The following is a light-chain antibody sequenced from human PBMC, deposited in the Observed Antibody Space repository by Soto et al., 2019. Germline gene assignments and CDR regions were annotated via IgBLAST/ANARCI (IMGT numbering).Light chain of an antibody. J-gene: IGKJ1*01. Sequence: DIQMTQSPSSVSASVGDRVTITCRASQDISTWLAWYQQKPGKAPKLLIYAASNLQTGVPSRFSGSGSGTYFTLTIRSLQPEDFATYYCQQANSFPRTFGQGTKVEIK. CDR1: QDISTW. V-gene: IGKV1D-12*01. CDR3: QQANSFPRT. CDR2: AAS.